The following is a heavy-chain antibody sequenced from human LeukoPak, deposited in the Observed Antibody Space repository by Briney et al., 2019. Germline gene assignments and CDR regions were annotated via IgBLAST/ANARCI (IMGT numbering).Heavy chain of an antibody. Sequence: PSETLSLTCTVSGGSISSGSYYWGWIRQPPGKGLEWIGNIYYSGSTYYNPSLKSRVSISVDTSKNQFSLKLTSVTAADTAMYYCARHPSGALVELLGSGAFDIWGQGTMVTVSS. CDR2: IYYSGST. CDR3: ARHPSGALVELLGSGAFDI. V-gene: IGHV4-39*07. J-gene: IGHJ3*02. CDR1: GGSISSGSYY. D-gene: IGHD1-26*01.